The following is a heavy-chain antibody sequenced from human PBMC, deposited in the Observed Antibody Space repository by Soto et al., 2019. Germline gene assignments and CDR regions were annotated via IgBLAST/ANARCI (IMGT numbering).Heavy chain of an antibody. CDR2: IKSKTDGGTT. J-gene: IGHJ4*02. Sequence: PGGSLRLSCAASGFTLSNAWMSWVRQAPGKGLEWVGRIKSKTDGGTTDYAAPVKGRFTISRDDSKNTLYLQMNSLKTEDTAVYYCTTDPPFIAAAGIGGYWGQGTLVTVSS. V-gene: IGHV3-15*01. D-gene: IGHD6-13*01. CDR1: GFTLSNAW. CDR3: TTDPPFIAAAGIGGY.